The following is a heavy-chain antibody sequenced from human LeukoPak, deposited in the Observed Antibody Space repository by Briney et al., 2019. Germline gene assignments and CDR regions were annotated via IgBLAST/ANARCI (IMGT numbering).Heavy chain of an antibody. V-gene: IGHV3-30*18. CDR3: AKDVGYCSSTSCYVGGFDY. J-gene: IGHJ4*02. CDR1: GFTFSNYG. Sequence: GGSLRLSCAASGFTFSNYGMHWVRQAPGKGLEWVAFIPHDGIMAFISFDGSNRHYVDSAKGRFTISRDNSKNTLYLQMNSLRAEDTAVYYCAKDVGYCSSTSCYVGGFDYWGQGTLVTVSS. D-gene: IGHD2-2*01. CDR2: IPHDGIMAFISFDGSNR.